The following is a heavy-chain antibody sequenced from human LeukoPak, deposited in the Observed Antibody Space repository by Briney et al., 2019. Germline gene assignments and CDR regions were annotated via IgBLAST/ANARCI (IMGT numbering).Heavy chain of an antibody. CDR2: ISYDGSNK. J-gene: IGHJ3*02. Sequence: PGGSLRLSCAASGFTFSSYAMHWVRQAPGKGLEWVAVISYDGSNKYYADSVKGRFTISRDNSKNTLYLQMNSLRAEDTAVYYCARAYDFWSGYYIWDAFDIWGQGTMVTVSS. V-gene: IGHV3-30-3*01. D-gene: IGHD3-3*01. CDR1: GFTFSSYA. CDR3: ARAYDFWSGYYIWDAFDI.